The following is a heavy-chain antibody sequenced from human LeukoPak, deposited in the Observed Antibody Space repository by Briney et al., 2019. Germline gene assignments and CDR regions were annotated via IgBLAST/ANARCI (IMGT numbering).Heavy chain of an antibody. D-gene: IGHD6-19*01. CDR1: GGSISSYY. CDR3: ARAYSSGWYPVYFDY. Sequence: PSETLSLTCTVSGGSISSYYWSWIRQPAGKGLEWIGRIYTSGSTNYNPSLKSRVTMSVDTSKNQFSLKLSSVTAADTAVYYCARAYSSGWYPVYFDYWGQGTLVTVSS. J-gene: IGHJ4*02. CDR2: IYTSGST. V-gene: IGHV4-4*07.